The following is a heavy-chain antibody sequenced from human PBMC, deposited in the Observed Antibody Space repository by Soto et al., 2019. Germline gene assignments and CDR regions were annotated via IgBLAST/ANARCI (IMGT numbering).Heavy chain of an antibody. CDR2: IYHSGST. D-gene: IGHD3-10*01. CDR1: GVSISSDGYS. J-gene: IGHJ3*02. V-gene: IGHV4-30-2*01. Sequence: SETLSLTCVVSGVSISSDGYSWSWIRQPPGKGLEWIGNIYHSGSTYYKPSLKSRVTISEDRSKKQISLKLSSVTAADTAVYYCARGGDYYGSGSYSVFDIWGQGTMVTVSS. CDR3: ARGGDYYGSGSYSVFDI.